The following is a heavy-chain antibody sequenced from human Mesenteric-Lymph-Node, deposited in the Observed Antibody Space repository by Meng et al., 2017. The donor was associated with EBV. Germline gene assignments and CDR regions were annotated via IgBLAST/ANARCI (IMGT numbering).Heavy chain of an antibody. CDR3: VRVVSGFGAY. J-gene: IGHJ4*02. CDR2: MSSSGNII. CDR1: GFTLSDYD. V-gene: IGHV3-11*01. Sequence: QVQLGEFGGGLVKPGGSLRLSCAVSGFTLSDYDMSWIRQAPGKGLEWVTYMSSSGNIIYYGDSVKGRFTISRDNAKRSLYLQMNSLRVEDTAVYYCVRVVSGFGAYWGQGTLVTVSS. D-gene: IGHD3-10*01.